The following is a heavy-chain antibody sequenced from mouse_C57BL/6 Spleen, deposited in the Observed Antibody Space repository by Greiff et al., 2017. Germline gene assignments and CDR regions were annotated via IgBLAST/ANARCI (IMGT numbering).Heavy chain of an antibody. CDR1: GYTFTSYW. D-gene: IGHD2-5*01. CDR2: IDPSDSET. V-gene: IGHV1-52*01. J-gene: IGHJ2*01. Sequence: QVHVKQPGAELVRPGSSVKLSCKASGYTFTSYWMHWVKQRPIQGLEWIGNIDPSDSETHYNQKFKDKATLTVDKSSSTAYMQLSSLTSEDSAVYYCARYSAYYSNYDYWGQGTTLTVSS. CDR3: ARYSAYYSNYDY.